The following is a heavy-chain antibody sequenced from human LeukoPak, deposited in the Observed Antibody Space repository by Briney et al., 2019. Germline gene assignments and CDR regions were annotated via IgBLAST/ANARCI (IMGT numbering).Heavy chain of an antibody. CDR1: GFTFTNYW. J-gene: IGHJ5*02. V-gene: IGHV3-7*03. CDR2: IKPDGSEK. CDR3: ARILA. Sequence: GGSLRLSCEASGFTFTNYWMSWVRQTPGKGLEWVANIKPDGSEKYYVDSVKGRFTISRDNAKNSLYLQMDSLRAEDTAVYYCARILAWGQGTLVTVSS.